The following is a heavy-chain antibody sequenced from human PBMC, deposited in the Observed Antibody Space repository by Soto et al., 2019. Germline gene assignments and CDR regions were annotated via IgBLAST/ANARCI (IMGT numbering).Heavy chain of an antibody. CDR1: GFTFSSYS. CDR3: ARPSYDYYGSGSYYTRDYFFF. V-gene: IGHV3-21*01. D-gene: IGHD3-10*01. Sequence: GGSLRLSCAASGFTFSSYSMNWVRQAPGKGLEWVSSISSSSSYIYYADSVKGRFTISRDNAKNSLYLQMNSLRAEDTAVYYCARPSYDYYGSGSYYTRDYFFFCGQGTLVTVSS. J-gene: IGHJ4*02. CDR2: ISSSSSYI.